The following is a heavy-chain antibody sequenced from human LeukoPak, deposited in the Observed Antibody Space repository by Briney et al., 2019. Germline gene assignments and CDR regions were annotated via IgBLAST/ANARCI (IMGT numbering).Heavy chain of an antibody. CDR1: GFTFSNSA. J-gene: IGHJ4*01. Sequence: GGSLRLSCAASGFTFSNSAMSWVRQAPGKGLEWVSTLSGSGITTYYADSVKGRFTISRDNSKNTLYLQMNSLRAEDTAVYYCAKGIYSSGWSYFDYCGHGTLVTVSS. CDR2: LSGSGITT. V-gene: IGHV3-23*01. D-gene: IGHD6-19*01. CDR3: AKGIYSSGWSYFDY.